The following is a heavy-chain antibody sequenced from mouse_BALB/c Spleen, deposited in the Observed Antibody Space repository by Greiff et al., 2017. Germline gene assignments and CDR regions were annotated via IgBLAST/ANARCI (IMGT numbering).Heavy chain of an antibody. Sequence: EVQLQESGTVLARPGASVKMSCKASGYSFTSYWMHWVKQRPGQGLEWIGAIYPGNSDTSYNQKFKGKAKLTAVTSASTAYMELSSLTNEDSAVYYCTRLGTTVVAYYYAMDYWGQGTSVTVSS. CDR2: IYPGNSDT. V-gene: IGHV1-5*01. CDR1: GYSFTSYW. J-gene: IGHJ4*01. CDR3: TRLGTTVVAYYYAMDY. D-gene: IGHD1-1*01.